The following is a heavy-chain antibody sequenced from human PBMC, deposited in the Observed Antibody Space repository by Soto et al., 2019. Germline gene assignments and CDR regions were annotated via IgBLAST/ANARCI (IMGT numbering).Heavy chain of an antibody. CDR1: GGSISSGGYY. CDR2: IYNSGIT. Sequence: PSETLSLTCTVSGGSISSGGYYWSWIRQHPGRGLEWIGYIYNSGITDYNPSLKSRVTMSMDASKSHFSLKLSSVTAADTAVYYCARAEGTYCSGGRCYREYFQHWGQGTLVTVSS. D-gene: IGHD2-15*01. V-gene: IGHV4-31*03. J-gene: IGHJ1*01. CDR3: ARAEGTYCSGGRCYREYFQH.